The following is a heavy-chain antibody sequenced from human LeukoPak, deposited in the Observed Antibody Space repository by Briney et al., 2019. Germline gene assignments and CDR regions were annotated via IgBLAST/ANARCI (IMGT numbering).Heavy chain of an antibody. V-gene: IGHV3-48*03. CDR3: ARVLPYGDYDYYFDY. Sequence: GGSLRLSCAASGFTFSSYEMNWVRQAPGKGLESSSYISSSGSTIYYPDSLKGRFTISRDNAKNSLYLQMNSLRADDTAVYYCARVLPYGDYDYYFDYWGQGTLVTVSS. D-gene: IGHD4-17*01. CDR1: GFTFSSYE. J-gene: IGHJ4*02. CDR2: ISSSGSTI.